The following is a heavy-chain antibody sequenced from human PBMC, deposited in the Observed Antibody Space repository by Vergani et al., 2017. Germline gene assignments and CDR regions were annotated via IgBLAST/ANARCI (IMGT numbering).Heavy chain of an antibody. CDR2: INTNGDYT. CDR1: GYSFTNYW. J-gene: IGHJ5*01. Sequence: EVQLVQSGAEVKKPGESLKISCQISGYSFTNYWIGWVRQAPGKGLEWVSTINTNGDYTRYGDSVKGRFTISRDNSKSTLYLQMNSLRAEDTAIYYCAKGGWNYWFDSWGQGTLVIVS. V-gene: IGHV3-23*04. CDR3: AKGGWNYWFDS. D-gene: IGHD1-1*01.